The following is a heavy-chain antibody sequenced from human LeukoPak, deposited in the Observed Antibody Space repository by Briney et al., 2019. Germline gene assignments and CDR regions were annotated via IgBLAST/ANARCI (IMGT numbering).Heavy chain of an antibody. CDR2: INPNSGGT. J-gene: IGHJ4*02. D-gene: IGHD3-3*01. CDR1: GYTFTGYF. V-gene: IGHV1-2*02. Sequence: APVKVSCKASGYTFTGYFMHWVRQAPGQGLEWMGWINPNSGGTNYAQRFQGRVTMTRDTSISTAYMELSRLRSDDTAVYYCARDLIQTYYDFWSGSDKGDFDSWGQGTLVTVSS. CDR3: ARDLIQTYYDFWSGSDKGDFDS.